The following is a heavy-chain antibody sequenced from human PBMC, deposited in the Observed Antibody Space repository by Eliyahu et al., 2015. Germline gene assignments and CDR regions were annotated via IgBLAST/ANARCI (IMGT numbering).Heavy chain of an antibody. V-gene: IGHV3-74*01. Sequence: SVKGRFTISRDNAKNTLYLQMNSLRAEDTAVYYCARDMREWFDPWGQGTLVTVSS. CDR3: ARDMREWFDP. D-gene: IGHD1-26*01. J-gene: IGHJ5*02.